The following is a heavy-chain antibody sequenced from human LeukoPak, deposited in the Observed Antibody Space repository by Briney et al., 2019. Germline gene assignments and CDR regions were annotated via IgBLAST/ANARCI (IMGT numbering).Heavy chain of an antibody. V-gene: IGHV3-64D*09. CDR1: GLTFSSYA. Sequence: GGSLRLSCSASGLTFSSYAMHWVRQAPGKGLEYVSAISSNGGSTYYADSVKGRFTISRDNSKNTLYLQMSSLRAEDTAVYYCVKDSADNWFDPWGQGTLVTVSS. J-gene: IGHJ5*02. CDR2: ISSNGGST. CDR3: VKDSADNWFDP.